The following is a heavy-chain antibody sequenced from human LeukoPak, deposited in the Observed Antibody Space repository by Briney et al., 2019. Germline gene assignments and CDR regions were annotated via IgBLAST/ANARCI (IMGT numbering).Heavy chain of an antibody. V-gene: IGHV3-30*18. CDR3: AKSVGRVVVAAYFDY. Sequence: PGGSLRLSCAASGFTFSSYGMHCVRQAPGKGLEWVAVISYDGSNKYYADSVKGRFTISRDNSKNTLYLQMNSLRAEDTAVYYCAKSVGRVVVAAYFDYWGQGTLVTVSS. D-gene: IGHD2-15*01. CDR2: ISYDGSNK. J-gene: IGHJ4*02. CDR1: GFTFSSYG.